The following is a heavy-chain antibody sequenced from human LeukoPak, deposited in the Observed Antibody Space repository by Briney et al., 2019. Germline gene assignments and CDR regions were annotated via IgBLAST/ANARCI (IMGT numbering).Heavy chain of an antibody. CDR3: ATPSEGMVRGVIYYYYGMDV. D-gene: IGHD3-10*01. J-gene: IGHJ6*04. CDR2: IYSGGST. CDR1: GFTVSSNY. V-gene: IGHV3-53*04. Sequence: GGSLRLSCGASGFTVSSNYMSWVRQAPGKGLEWVSGIYSGGSTYYADSVKGRFTISRHNSKNTLYLQMNSLRAEDTAVYYCATPSEGMVRGVIYYYYGMDVWGKGTTVTVSS.